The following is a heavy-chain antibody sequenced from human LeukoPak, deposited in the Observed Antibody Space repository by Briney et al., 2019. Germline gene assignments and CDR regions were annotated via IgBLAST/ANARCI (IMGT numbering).Heavy chain of an antibody. D-gene: IGHD3-22*01. J-gene: IGHJ4*02. V-gene: IGHV1-69*13. CDR2: IIAIFGTA. CDR1: GGTFSSYA. CDR3: ARTGEYYDSSGLFDY. Sequence: SVKVSCKASGGTFSSYAISWVRQAPGQGLEWMGGIIAIFGTANYAQKFQGRVTITADESTSTAYMELSSLRSEDTAVYYCARTGEYYDSSGLFDYWGQGTLVTVSS.